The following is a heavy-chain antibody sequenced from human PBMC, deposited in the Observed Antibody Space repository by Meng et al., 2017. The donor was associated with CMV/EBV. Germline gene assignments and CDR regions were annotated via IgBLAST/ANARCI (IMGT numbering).Heavy chain of an antibody. CDR2: INPNSGGT. V-gene: IGHV1-2*02. D-gene: IGHD2-2*01. Sequence: ASVKVSCKASGYTFTGYYMHWVRQAPGQGLEWMGWINPNSGGTNYAQKFQGRVTMTRDTSISTAYMELRSLRSDDTAVYYCARSVPAAMEYSSSPGNYYGMDVWGQGTTVTVSS. J-gene: IGHJ6*02. CDR3: ARSVPAAMEYSSSPGNYYGMDV. CDR1: GYTFTGYY.